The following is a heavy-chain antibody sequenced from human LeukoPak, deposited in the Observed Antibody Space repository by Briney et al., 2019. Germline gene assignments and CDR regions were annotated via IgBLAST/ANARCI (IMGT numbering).Heavy chain of an antibody. D-gene: IGHD3-9*01. V-gene: IGHV4-59*01. CDR2: IYYSGST. J-gene: IGHJ4*02. CDR3: ARDPVGDDILTGYYFDY. CDR1: GGSISGYY. Sequence: SETLSLTCTVSGGSISGYYWSWIRQPPGKGLEWIGYIYYSGSTNYNPSLESRVTMSLDTSKKQFSLKLRSVTAADTAVYYCARDPVGDDILTGYYFDYWGQGTLVTVSS.